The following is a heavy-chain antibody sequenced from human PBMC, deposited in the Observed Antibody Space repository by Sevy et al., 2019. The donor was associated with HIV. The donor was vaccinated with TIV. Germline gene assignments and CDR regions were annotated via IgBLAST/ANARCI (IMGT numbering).Heavy chain of an antibody. V-gene: IGHV4-39*01. J-gene: IGHJ4*02. CDR2: IYYSGST. D-gene: IGHD3-22*01. Sequence: SETLSLTCTVSGGSISSSSYYWGWIRQPPGKGLEWIGSIYYSGSTYYNPSLKSRVTISVDTSKNQFSLKLSSVTAADTAVYYCARHTYDSSRSARSQAHPSFDYWGQGTLVTVSS. CDR3: ARHTYDSSRSARSQAHPSFDY. CDR1: GGSISSSSYY.